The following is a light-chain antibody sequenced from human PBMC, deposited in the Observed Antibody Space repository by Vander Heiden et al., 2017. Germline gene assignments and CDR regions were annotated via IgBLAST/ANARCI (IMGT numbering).Light chain of an antibody. CDR1: SSDVGAYDY. CDR3: CSYAGSYTGV. V-gene: IGLV2-11*01. J-gene: IGLJ3*02. Sequence: QSALTQPRSVSGSPGQSVTISCSGTSSDVGAYDYVSWYQQHPGKAPKLLIYDVTKWPSGVPDRFSGSKSGNTATLTISGLLTEDEADDYCCSYAGSYTGVFGGGTKVTVL. CDR2: DVT.